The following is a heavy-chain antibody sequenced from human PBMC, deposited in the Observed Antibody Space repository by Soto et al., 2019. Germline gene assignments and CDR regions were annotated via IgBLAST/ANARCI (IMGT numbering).Heavy chain of an antibody. Sequence: EVQLVGSGGGLVQPGGSLRLSCAASGFTVSSNYMSWVRQAPGKGLEWVSVIYSGGSTYYADSVKGRFTISRDNSKNTLYLQMNSLRAEDTAVYYCAREYSYGYYYYYAMDVWGQGTTVTVSS. V-gene: IGHV3-66*01. D-gene: IGHD5-18*01. CDR2: IYSGGST. CDR3: AREYSYGYYYYYAMDV. CDR1: GFTVSSNY. J-gene: IGHJ6*02.